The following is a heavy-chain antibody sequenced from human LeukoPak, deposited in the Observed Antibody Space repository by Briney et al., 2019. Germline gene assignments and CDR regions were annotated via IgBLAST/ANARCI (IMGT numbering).Heavy chain of an antibody. CDR1: GFTFGDYA. D-gene: IGHD3-3*01. Sequence: GGSLRLSCTASGFTFGDYAMSWFRQAQGKGLEWVGFIRSKAYGGTTEYAASVKGRFTISRDDSKSIAYLQMNSLKTEDTAVYYCTRDSYDFWSGYYEPPNDYWGQGTLVTVSS. CDR2: IRSKAYGGTT. V-gene: IGHV3-49*03. J-gene: IGHJ4*02. CDR3: TRDSYDFWSGYYEPPNDY.